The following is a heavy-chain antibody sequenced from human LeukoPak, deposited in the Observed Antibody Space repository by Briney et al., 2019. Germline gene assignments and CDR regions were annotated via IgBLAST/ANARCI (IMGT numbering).Heavy chain of an antibody. CDR1: GFTFSSYA. CDR2: ISGSGGST. Sequence: AGGSLRLSCAASGFTFSSYAMSWVRQAPGKGLEWVSAISGSGGSTYYADSVKGRFTISRDNSKNTLYLQMNILRAEDTAVYYCAKITDPGYSSSWSSGYWGQGTLVTVSS. V-gene: IGHV3-23*01. D-gene: IGHD6-13*01. CDR3: AKITDPGYSSSWSSGY. J-gene: IGHJ4*02.